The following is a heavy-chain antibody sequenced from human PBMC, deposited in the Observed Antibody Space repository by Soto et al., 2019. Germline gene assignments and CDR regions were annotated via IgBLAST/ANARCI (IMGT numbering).Heavy chain of an antibody. V-gene: IGHV4-4*02. CDR2: IYHSGST. J-gene: IGHJ4*02. CDR3: ARVRYDILTGYYGRLDY. CDR1: GGSISSSNW. Sequence: SETLSLTCAVSGGSISSSNWWSWVRQPPGKGLEWIGEIYHSGSTNYNPSLKSRVTISVDKSKNQFSLKLSSVTAADTAVYYCARVRYDILTGYYGRLDYWGQGTLVTVSS. D-gene: IGHD3-9*01.